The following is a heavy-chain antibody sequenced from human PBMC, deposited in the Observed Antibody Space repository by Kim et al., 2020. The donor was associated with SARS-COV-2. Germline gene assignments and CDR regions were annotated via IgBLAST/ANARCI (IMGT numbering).Heavy chain of an antibody. V-gene: IGHV4-31*03. J-gene: IGHJ4*02. CDR3: AREGSQQQLD. D-gene: IGHD6-13*01. CDR2: IYYSGST. CDR1: GGSISSGGYY. Sequence: SETLSLTCTVSGGSISSGGYYWSWIRQHPGKGLEWIGYIYYSGSTYYNPSLKSRVTISVDTSKNQFSLKLSSVTAADTAVYYCAREGSQQQLDWGQGTLVTVSS.